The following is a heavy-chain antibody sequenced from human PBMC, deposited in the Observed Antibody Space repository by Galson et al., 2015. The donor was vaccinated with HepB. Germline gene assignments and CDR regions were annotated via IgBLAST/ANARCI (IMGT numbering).Heavy chain of an antibody. CDR3: ARDSQEMATIPPALRYYYYGMDV. Sequence: SLRLSCAASGFTFSSYGMHWVRQAPGKGLEWVAVIWYDGSNKYYADSVKGRFTISRDNSKNTLYLQMNSLRAEDTAVYYCARDSQEMATIPPALRYYYYGMDVWGQGTTVTVSS. D-gene: IGHD5-24*01. J-gene: IGHJ6*02. CDR2: IWYDGSNK. CDR1: GFTFSSYG. V-gene: IGHV3-33*01.